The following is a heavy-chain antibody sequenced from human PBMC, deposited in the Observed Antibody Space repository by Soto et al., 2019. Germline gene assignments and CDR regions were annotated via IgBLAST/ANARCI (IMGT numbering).Heavy chain of an antibody. V-gene: IGHV4-34*01. CDR1: GGSFSVYY. D-gene: IGHD3-10*01. CDR3: ARRGGGINY. J-gene: IGHJ4*02. Sequence: SETLSLTCAVYGGSFSVYYWSWIRQPPGKGLEWIGEINHSGSTNYNPSLKSRVTISVDTSKNQFSLKLSSVTAADTAVYYCARRGGGINYWGQGTLVTVSS. CDR2: INHSGST.